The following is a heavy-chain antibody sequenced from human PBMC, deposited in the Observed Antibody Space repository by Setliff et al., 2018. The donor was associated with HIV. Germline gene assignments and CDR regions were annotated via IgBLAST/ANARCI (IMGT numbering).Heavy chain of an antibody. Sequence: ASVKVSCKASGYTFTSYAIHWVRQAPGQRLEWMGRINPNSGDTNYAQKFKGRVTMTRDTSISTAYMEVTRLRSDDTAVYYCARGYCTNGVCQSFDFWGQGTLVTVSS. CDR3: ARGYCTNGVCQSFDF. V-gene: IGHV1-2*06. J-gene: IGHJ4*02. CDR2: INPNSGDT. CDR1: GYTFTSYA. D-gene: IGHD2-8*01.